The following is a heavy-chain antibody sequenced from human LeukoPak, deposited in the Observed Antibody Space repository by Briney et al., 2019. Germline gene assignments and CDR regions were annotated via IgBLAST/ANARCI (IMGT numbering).Heavy chain of an antibody. CDR1: GFTFSSYA. CDR3: ATYSSSSPY. D-gene: IGHD6-6*01. J-gene: IGHJ4*02. V-gene: IGHV3-23*01. Sequence: GGSLRLPCAASGFTFSSYAMSWVRQAPGKGLEWVSAISGSGDSTNYADSVKGRFSISRDNSKNTLYLQMNSLRAEDTAVYYCATYSSSSPYWGQGTLVTVSS. CDR2: ISGSGDST.